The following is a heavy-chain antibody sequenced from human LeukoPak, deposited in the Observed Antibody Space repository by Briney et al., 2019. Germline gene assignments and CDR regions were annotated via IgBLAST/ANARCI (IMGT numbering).Heavy chain of an antibody. J-gene: IGHJ2*01. V-gene: IGHV3-11*01. D-gene: IGHD3-16*01. CDR1: GFTFSDYY. Sequence: GGSLRLSCAASGFTFSDYYMSWIRQAPGKGLEWVSYISSSGSTVYYADSVKGRFTISRDNAKNSLYLQMNSLRAEDTAVYYCARMLMEVAKWQYFDLWGRGTLVTVSS. CDR2: ISSSGSTV. CDR3: ARMLMEVAKWQYFDL.